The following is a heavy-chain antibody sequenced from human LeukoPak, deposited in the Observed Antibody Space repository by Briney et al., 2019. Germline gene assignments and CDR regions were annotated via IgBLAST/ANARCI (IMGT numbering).Heavy chain of an antibody. CDR3: ARRRGGSKGAFDI. V-gene: IGHV4-34*01. CDR2: INHSGST. J-gene: IGHJ3*02. Sequence: PGGSLRLSXAASGFTFSSYSMNWVRQAPGKGLEWIGEINHSGSTNYNPSLKSRVTISVDTSKNQFSLKLSSVTAADTAVYYCARRRGGSKGAFDIWGQGTMVTVSS. D-gene: IGHD1-26*01. CDR1: GFTFSSYS.